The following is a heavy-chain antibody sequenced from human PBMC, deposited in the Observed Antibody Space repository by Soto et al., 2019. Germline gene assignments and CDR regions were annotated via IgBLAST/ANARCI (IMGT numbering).Heavy chain of an antibody. CDR2: ISAYNGNT. CDR3: ARGLGYDILAGRWPFDI. V-gene: IGHV1-18*01. Sequence: QVQLVQAGAEVKKPGASVKVSCKASGYTFTSYGISWVRQAPGQGREWMGWISAYNGNTNYAQKVQGRVIMTTDTAASTAYMELRGLRSDDTAVYYCARGLGYDILAGRWPFDIWGQGTMVTVSS. J-gene: IGHJ3*02. D-gene: IGHD3-9*01. CDR1: GYTFTSYG.